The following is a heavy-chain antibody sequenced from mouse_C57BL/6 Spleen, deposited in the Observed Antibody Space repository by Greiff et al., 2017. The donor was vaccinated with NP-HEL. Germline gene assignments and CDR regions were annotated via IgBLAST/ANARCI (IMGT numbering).Heavy chain of an antibody. J-gene: IGHJ4*01. CDR1: GYTFTSYW. CDR3: AAITTVVDAMDY. CDR2: INPSSGYT. V-gene: IGHV1-7*01. D-gene: IGHD1-1*01. Sequence: QVQLQQSGAELAKPGASVKLSCKASGYTFTSYWMHWVQQRPGQGLEWIGYINPSSGYTKYNQKCKDKATLTADKSSSTAYMQLSSLTYEDSAVYYCAAITTVVDAMDYWGQGTSVTVSS.